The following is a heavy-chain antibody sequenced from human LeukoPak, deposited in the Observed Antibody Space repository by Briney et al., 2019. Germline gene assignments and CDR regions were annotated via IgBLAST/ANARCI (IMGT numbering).Heavy chain of an antibody. CDR2: ISDTGGST. CDR3: AKGGSSSWYGAFSDY. CDR1: GFTFSSYA. D-gene: IGHD6-13*01. V-gene: IGHV3-23*01. Sequence: GGSLRLSCAASGFTFSSYAMSWVRQAPGKGLEWVSGISDTGGSTYYADSVKGRFTISRDESKNTLYLQMNSLRAEDTAVYYCAKGGSSSWYGAFSDYWGQGTLVTVSS. J-gene: IGHJ4*02.